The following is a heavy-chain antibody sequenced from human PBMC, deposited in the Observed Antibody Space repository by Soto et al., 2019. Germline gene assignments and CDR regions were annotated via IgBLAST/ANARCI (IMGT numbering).Heavy chain of an antibody. CDR3: XXDLNLGLGDY. CDR1: GYTFTSYG. CDR2: ISVHNGNT. J-gene: IGHJ4*02. V-gene: IGHV1-18*01. Sequence: QVQLVQSGAEVKKPGASVKVSCKASGYTFTSYGISWVRQAPGQGLEWMGWISVHNGNTKNAQKLQGRVTMTTDTSTSTAYMELRSLRXXXXXXXXXXXDLNLGLGDYWGQGTLVTVSS. D-gene: IGHD7-27*01.